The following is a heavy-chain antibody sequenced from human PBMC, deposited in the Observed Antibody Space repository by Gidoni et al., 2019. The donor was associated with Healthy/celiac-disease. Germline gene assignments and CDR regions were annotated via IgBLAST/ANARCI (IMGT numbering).Heavy chain of an antibody. CDR1: GSTFSSYA. V-gene: IGHV3-30-3*01. CDR2: ISYDGSNK. D-gene: IGHD5-18*01. Sequence: QVQLVESGGGVVQPGRSMRLSCSASGSTFSSYAMHWVRQAPGKGLEWVAVISYDGSNKYYADSVKGRFTISRDNSKNTLYLQMNSLRAEDTAVYYCASGYSYGPYYYYGMDVWGQGTTVTVSS. CDR3: ASGYSYGPYYYYGMDV. J-gene: IGHJ6*02.